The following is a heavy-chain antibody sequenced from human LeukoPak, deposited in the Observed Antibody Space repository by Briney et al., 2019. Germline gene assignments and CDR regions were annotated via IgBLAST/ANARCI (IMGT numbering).Heavy chain of an antibody. Sequence: SVKVSCKASGDTFSSYTISWVRQAPGQGLEWMGRIIPILGIANYAQKFQGRVTITANKSTSTAYMELSSLRSEDTAVYYCARGPMIGYRFDYWGQGTLVTVSS. CDR2: IIPILGIA. CDR1: GDTFSSYT. J-gene: IGHJ4*02. V-gene: IGHV1-69*02. D-gene: IGHD3-22*01. CDR3: ARGPMIGYRFDY.